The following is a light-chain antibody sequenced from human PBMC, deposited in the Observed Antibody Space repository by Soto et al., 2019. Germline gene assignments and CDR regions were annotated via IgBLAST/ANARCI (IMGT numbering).Light chain of an antibody. CDR2: EVN. Sequence: QSALTQPPSASGSPGQSVTISCTGTSSDLGVYDYVSWYQQHPDKAPKLLIYEVNERPSGVPDRFSGSKSGNTASLTVTGLQAEDEADYYCSSYAGSNNLIFGGGTKVTVL. CDR1: SSDLGVYDY. J-gene: IGLJ2*01. V-gene: IGLV2-8*01. CDR3: SSYAGSNNLI.